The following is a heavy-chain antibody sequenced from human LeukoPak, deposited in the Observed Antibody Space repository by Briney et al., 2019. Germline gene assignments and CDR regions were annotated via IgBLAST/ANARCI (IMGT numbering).Heavy chain of an antibody. CDR1: GFTFSSYS. CDR3: VRDSAIQTFDP. CDR2: ISSSSGFI. V-gene: IGHV3-21*01. J-gene: IGHJ5*02. Sequence: PGGSLRLSCAASGFTFSSYSMNWVRQAPGKGLEWVSSISSSSGFIYFADSVKGRFTVSRDNAKNSLYLQMNSLRAEDTAVYYCVRDSAIQTFDPWGQGTLVTVSS. D-gene: IGHD2-2*02.